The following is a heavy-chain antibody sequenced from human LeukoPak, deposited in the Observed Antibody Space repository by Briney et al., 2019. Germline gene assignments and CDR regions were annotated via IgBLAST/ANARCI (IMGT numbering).Heavy chain of an antibody. V-gene: IGHV4-59*02. CDR3: ARVGYYYDSSGYYPIDP. CDR2: IYYSGST. Sequence: SETLSLTCTVSGGSVSSYYWSWIRQPPGKGLEWIGYIYYSGSTNYNPSLKSRVTISVDTSKNQFSLKLSSVTAADTAVYYCARVGYYYDSSGYYPIDPWGQGTLVTVSS. CDR1: GGSVSSYY. J-gene: IGHJ5*02. D-gene: IGHD3-22*01.